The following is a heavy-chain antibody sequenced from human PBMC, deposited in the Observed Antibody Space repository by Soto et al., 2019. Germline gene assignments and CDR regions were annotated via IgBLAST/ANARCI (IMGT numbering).Heavy chain of an antibody. J-gene: IGHJ4*02. D-gene: IGHD3-16*02. CDR2: IYYSGST. CDR3: GREAYYDYIWGSYRTFDY. Sequence: PSETLSLTCTVSGGSISSYYWSWIRQPPGKGLEWIGYIYYSGSTNYNPSLKSRVTISVDTSKNQFSLKLSSVTAADTAVYYCGREAYYDYIWGSYRTFDYWGQGTLVTVSS. V-gene: IGHV4-59*01. CDR1: GGSISSYY.